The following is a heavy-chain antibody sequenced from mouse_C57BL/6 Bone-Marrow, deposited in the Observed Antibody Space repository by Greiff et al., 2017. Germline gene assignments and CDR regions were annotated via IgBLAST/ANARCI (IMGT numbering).Heavy chain of an antibody. J-gene: IGHJ2*01. CDR2: IDPENGDT. Sequence: EVQLQQSGAELVRPGASVKLSCTASGFNIKDDYMHWVKQRPEQGLEWIGWIDPENGDTEYASKFQGKATITADTSSNTAYLQHSSLTSEDTAVDYCTTVPITTVVATVDYWGQGTTLTVSS. V-gene: IGHV14-4*01. CDR3: TTVPITTVVATVDY. D-gene: IGHD1-1*01. CDR1: GFNIKDDY.